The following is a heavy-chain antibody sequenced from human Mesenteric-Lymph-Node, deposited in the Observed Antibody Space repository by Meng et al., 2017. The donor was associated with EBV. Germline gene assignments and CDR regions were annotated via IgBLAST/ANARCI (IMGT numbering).Heavy chain of an antibody. CDR2: MYYSGST. J-gene: IGHJ4*02. V-gene: IGHV4-39*07. Sequence: QVQLQESGPGLVKPSETPSLTCTVSGDSISSSSYYWGWIRQPPGKGLEWIASMYYSGSTHYDPSLKSRITISLDTSKNQFSLKLSSVTAADTAVYYCARVSSGYLDYYFDYWGQGTLVTVSS. CDR1: GDSISSSSYY. CDR3: ARVSSGYLDYYFDY. D-gene: IGHD5-12*01.